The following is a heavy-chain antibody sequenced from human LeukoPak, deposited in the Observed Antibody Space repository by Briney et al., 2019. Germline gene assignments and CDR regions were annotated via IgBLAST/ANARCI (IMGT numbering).Heavy chain of an antibody. J-gene: IGHJ4*02. CDR1: GGSFSGYY. CDR2: INHSGST. CDR3: ARHIAPSIAAAGRRGYFDY. D-gene: IGHD6-13*01. Sequence: ETLSLTCAVYGGSFSGYYWSWIRQPPGKGLEWIGEINHSGSTNYNPSLKSRVTISVDTSKNQFSLKLSSVTAADTAVYYCARHIAPSIAAAGRRGYFDYWGQGTLVTVSS. V-gene: IGHV4-34*01.